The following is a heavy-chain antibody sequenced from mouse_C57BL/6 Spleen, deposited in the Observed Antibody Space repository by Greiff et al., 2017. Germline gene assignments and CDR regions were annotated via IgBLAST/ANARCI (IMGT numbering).Heavy chain of an antibody. CDR1: GFTFSDYG. D-gene: IGHD1-1*01. Sequence: DVHLVESGGGLVKPGGSLKLSCAASGFTFSDYGMHWVRQAPEKGLEWVAYISSGSSTIYYADTVKGRFTISRDNAKNTLFLQMTSLRSEDTAMYYCARGSSPYFDYWGQGTTLTVSS. J-gene: IGHJ2*01. CDR3: ARGSSPYFDY. CDR2: ISSGSSTI. V-gene: IGHV5-17*01.